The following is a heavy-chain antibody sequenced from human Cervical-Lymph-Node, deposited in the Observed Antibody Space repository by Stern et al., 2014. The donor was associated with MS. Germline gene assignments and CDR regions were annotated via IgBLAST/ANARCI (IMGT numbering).Heavy chain of an antibody. CDR3: ARDRGGTLDYFDC. D-gene: IGHD1-1*01. CDR2: IYSGGST. Sequence: VQLVESGGGLVQPGGSLRLSCSASGFTVSSHYMSWVRQAPGQGLAWVSVIYSGGSTYYTDSVKGRFTISRDTSKNTLYLQMDSLRAEDMALYYCARDRGGTLDYFDCWGQGTLVTVSS. J-gene: IGHJ4*02. V-gene: IGHV3-66*02. CDR1: GFTVSSHY.